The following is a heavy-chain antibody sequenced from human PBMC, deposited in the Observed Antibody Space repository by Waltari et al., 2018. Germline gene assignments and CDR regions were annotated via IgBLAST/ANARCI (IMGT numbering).Heavy chain of an antibody. CDR3: VRSGSSTPFDY. CDR2: IRGDGSFT. D-gene: IGHD6-6*01. Sequence: EVQLVESGGGFIQPGGSLRLSCAVSGFTFSSYWLHWVRQAPGKGLVWVSLIRGDGSFTSYADSVKGRFTISRDNAKNTLYLQMNSLRAEETAVYYCVRSGSSTPFDYWGQGTLVTVSS. J-gene: IGHJ4*02. CDR1: GFTFSSYW. V-gene: IGHV3-74*01.